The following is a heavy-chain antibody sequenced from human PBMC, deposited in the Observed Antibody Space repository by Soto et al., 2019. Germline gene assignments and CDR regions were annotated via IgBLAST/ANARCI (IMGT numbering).Heavy chain of an antibody. CDR1: GFSISGYG. V-gene: IGHV3-30*18. J-gene: IGHJ4*02. D-gene: IGHD2-15*01. Sequence: PGGSLRLSCAASGFSISGYGMHWVRQAPGKGLEWVAKISYDGDYKYYTDSVKGRFTISRDNSKNTLYLQMNSLRAEDTALYYCAKDRGRYCSGGTCHLFDYWGQGIMVTVSS. CDR3: AKDRGRYCSGGTCHLFDY. CDR2: ISYDGDYK.